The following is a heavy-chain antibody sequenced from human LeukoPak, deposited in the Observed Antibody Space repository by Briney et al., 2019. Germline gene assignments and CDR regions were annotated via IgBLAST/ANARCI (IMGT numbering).Heavy chain of an antibody. J-gene: IGHJ4*02. D-gene: IGHD3-10*01. CDR3: ARHLSYGSGSYYNFGY. V-gene: IGHV3-48*03. CDR2: ISSSGTTI. CDR1: GFIFSSYE. Sequence: GGSLRLSCAASGFIFSSYEMNWVRQAPGKGLEWVSYISSSGTTIYYADSVKGRFTISRDNAKDSLYLQMNSLRAEDTAVYYCARHLSYGSGSYYNFGYWGQGTLVTVSS.